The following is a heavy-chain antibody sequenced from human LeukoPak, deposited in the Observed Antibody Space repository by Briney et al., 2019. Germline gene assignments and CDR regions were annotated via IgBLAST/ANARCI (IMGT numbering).Heavy chain of an antibody. CDR3: ARGAAARSPPTSDY. Sequence: SETLSLTCTVSGGSISSYYWGWIRQPPGKGLEWIGSIYYSGSTYYNPSLKSRVTISVDTSKNQFSLKLSSVTAADTAVYYCARGAAARSPPTSDYWGQGTLVTVSS. V-gene: IGHV4-39*07. CDR2: IYYSGST. CDR1: GGSISSYY. J-gene: IGHJ4*02. D-gene: IGHD2-2*01.